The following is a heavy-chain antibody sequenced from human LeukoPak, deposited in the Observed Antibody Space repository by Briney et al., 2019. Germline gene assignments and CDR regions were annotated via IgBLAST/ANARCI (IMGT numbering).Heavy chain of an antibody. Sequence: GASVKVSCKASGYTFTSYGISWVRQAPGQGLEWMGWISAYNGKTNYAQKLQGRVTMTTDTSTSTAYMELRSLRSDDTAVYYCARGNDTLTGYYNWFDPWGQGTLVTVSS. CDR3: ARGNDTLTGYYNWFDP. CDR1: GYTFTSYG. V-gene: IGHV1-18*01. CDR2: ISAYNGKT. D-gene: IGHD3-9*01. J-gene: IGHJ5*02.